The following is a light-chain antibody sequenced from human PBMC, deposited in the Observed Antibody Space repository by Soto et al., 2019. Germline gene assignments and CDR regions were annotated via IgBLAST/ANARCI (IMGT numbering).Light chain of an antibody. CDR3: QQYSRSSWT. Sequence: EIVLTQSPGTLSLSPGERATLSCRASQTVSSSYLAWYQQKPGQAPRLLIYGASSRATGIPDRFSGSGSGTDFTLTISRLEPEDFAVYYCQQYSRSSWTFGQGTKVEIK. CDR2: GAS. V-gene: IGKV3-20*01. CDR1: QTVSSSY. J-gene: IGKJ1*01.